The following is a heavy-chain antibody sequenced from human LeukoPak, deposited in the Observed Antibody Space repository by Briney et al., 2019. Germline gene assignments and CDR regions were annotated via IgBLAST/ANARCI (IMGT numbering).Heavy chain of an antibody. J-gene: IGHJ6*04. CDR2: ISTSSTYT. Sequence: GGSLRLSCAASGFTFSNYYMNWIRLAPGKGLEWVSSISTSSTYTNYADSVRGRFTISRDNANNSLYLQMNSLRAEDTAVYYCARAQVVPAATYYYYYGMDVWGKGTTVTVSS. V-gene: IGHV3-11*06. CDR3: ARAQVVPAATYYYYYGMDV. D-gene: IGHD2-2*01. CDR1: GFTFSNYY.